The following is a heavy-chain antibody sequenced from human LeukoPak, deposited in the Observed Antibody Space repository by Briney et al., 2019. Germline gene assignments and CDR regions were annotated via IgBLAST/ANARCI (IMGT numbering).Heavy chain of an antibody. J-gene: IGHJ4*02. CDR1: GGSFSGYY. Sequence: SETLSLTCAVYGGSFSGYYWSWIRQPPGKGLHWIGEINHSGSTNYNPSLKSRVTISVDTSKNQFSLKLSSVTAAHTAVYYCARAWYYYDSSGYYPFDYWGKGTLVTVSS. CDR3: ARAWYYYDSSGYYPFDY. D-gene: IGHD3-22*01. CDR2: INHSGST. V-gene: IGHV4-34*01.